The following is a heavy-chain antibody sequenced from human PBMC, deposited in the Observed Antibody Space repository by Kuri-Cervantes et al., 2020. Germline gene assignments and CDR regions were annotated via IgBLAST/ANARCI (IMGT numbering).Heavy chain of an antibody. CDR1: GYTFTGYY. CDR3: ARGVVVTDLRGFYYFDY. D-gene: IGHD2-21*02. CDR2: INPNSGGT. V-gene: IGHV1-2*02. Sequence: ASVKVSCKASGYTFTGYYMHWVRQAPGQGLEWVGWINPNSGGTNYAQKFQGRVTMTRDTSISTAYMELSRLRSDDTAVYYCARGVVVTDLRGFYYFDYWGQGTLVTVSS. J-gene: IGHJ4*02.